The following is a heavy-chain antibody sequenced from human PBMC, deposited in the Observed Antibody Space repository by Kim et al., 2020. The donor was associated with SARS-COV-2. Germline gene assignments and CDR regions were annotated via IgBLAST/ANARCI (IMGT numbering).Heavy chain of an antibody. CDR3: ARRGRAARATRYFDY. D-gene: IGHD1-26*01. Sequence: SPSHKSRVTMSVDTSKNQFSLTVSSVTAADSAVYYCARRGRAARATRYFDYWGQGILVTVSS. V-gene: IGHV4-39*01. J-gene: IGHJ4*02.